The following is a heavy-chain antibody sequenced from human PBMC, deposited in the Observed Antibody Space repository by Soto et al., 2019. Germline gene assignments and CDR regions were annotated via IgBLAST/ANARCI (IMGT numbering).Heavy chain of an antibody. V-gene: IGHV3-30*18. J-gene: IGHJ6*02. CDR2: ISYDGNYQ. Sequence: QVQLVESGGGVVQPGRSLRLSCAASGFTFSNYGVHWVRQVPGSGLEWVALISYDGNYQYYADAVKGRFTISRDNSKNTLYLEMTSLRSEDTAVYYCAKDRRVRDGLDVWGQGTTVTVSS. CDR3: AKDRRVRDGLDV. CDR1: GFTFSNYG. D-gene: IGHD3-10*01.